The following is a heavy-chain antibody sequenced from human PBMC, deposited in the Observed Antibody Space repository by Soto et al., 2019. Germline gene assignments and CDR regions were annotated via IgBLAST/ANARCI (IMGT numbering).Heavy chain of an antibody. CDR2: ISSSSSSTI. CDR1: GFTFSSYS. V-gene: IGHV3-48*02. CDR3: ARRGDYFDY. Sequence: GESLKISCAASGFTFSSYSMNWVRQAPGKGLAWVSYISSSSSSTIYYADSVKGRFTISRDNAKNSLYLQMNSLRDEDTAVYYCARRGDYFDYWGQGTLVTVSS. J-gene: IGHJ4*02. D-gene: IGHD3-16*01.